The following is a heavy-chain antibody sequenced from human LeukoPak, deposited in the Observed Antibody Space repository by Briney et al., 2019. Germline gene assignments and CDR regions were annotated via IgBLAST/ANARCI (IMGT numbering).Heavy chain of an antibody. CDR1: GYTFTGYY. J-gene: IGHJ4*02. V-gene: IGHV1-2*02. D-gene: IGHD3-22*01. CDR2: IKPNSGGT. CDR3: ARGIDSSGYYPFDY. Sequence: ASVKVSCKASGYTFTGYYMHWVRQAPGQGLEWMGWIKPNSGGTNYAQKFQGRVTMTRDTSISTAYMELSRLRSDDTAVYYCARGIDSSGYYPFDYWGQGTLATVSS.